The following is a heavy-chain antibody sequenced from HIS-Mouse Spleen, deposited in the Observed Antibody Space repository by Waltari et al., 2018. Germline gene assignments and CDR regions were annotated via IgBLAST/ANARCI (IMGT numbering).Heavy chain of an antibody. Sequence: QLQLQESGPALVTPSETLSLPCTVSGGSISSSSYYWGWIRPPPGKGLEWIGSIYYSGSTYYNPSLKSRVTISVDTSKNQFSLKLSSVTAADTAVYYCAYGDYFDYWGQGTLVTVSS. CDR1: GGSISSSSYY. D-gene: IGHD4-17*01. CDR2: IYYSGST. V-gene: IGHV4-39*01. CDR3: AYGDYFDY. J-gene: IGHJ4*02.